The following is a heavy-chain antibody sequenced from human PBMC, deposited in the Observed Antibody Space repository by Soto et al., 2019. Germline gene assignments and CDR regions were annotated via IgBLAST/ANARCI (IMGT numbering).Heavy chain of an antibody. D-gene: IGHD5-12*01. CDR3: ASWSGYAHFQH. J-gene: IGHJ1*01. CDR1: GVSISSGGYY. Sequence: QVQRQESSPGLVKPSQTLSLTCTVSGVSISSGGYYWSWIRQHPGKGPEWLGYIDYSGSTYYNPCIKSRVTISVDTSKNLFSLKLSSVTAADKAVYYCASWSGYAHFQHWGQGTLVTVSS. CDR2: IDYSGST. V-gene: IGHV4-31*03.